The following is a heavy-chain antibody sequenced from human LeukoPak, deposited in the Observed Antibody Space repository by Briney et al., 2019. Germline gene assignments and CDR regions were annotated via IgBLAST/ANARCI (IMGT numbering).Heavy chain of an antibody. V-gene: IGHV3-30*02. CDR2: IRYDGSNK. D-gene: IGHD4-17*01. CDR3: ARVRDDHGDFALDY. Sequence: GGSLRLSCAASGFTFSSYGMHWVRQAPGKGLEWVAFIRYDGSNKYYADSVKGRFTISRDNSKNTLYLQMNSLRAEDTAVYYCARVRDDHGDFALDYWGQGTLVTVSS. J-gene: IGHJ4*02. CDR1: GFTFSSYG.